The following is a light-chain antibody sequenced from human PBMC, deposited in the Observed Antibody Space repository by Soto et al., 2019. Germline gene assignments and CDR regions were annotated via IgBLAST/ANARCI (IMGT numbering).Light chain of an antibody. CDR2: RNN. J-gene: IGLJ3*02. V-gene: IGLV1-47*01. Sequence: QSVLTQSPSASGTPGQRVTISCSGSRSNIGRNFAYWYQHVPGTAPRLLIQRNNERPSGVPDRFSGSKSGTSVSLAISGLRSDDEATYYCAAWDDSLISPVFGGGTKLTVL. CDR3: AAWDDSLISPV. CDR1: RSNIGRNF.